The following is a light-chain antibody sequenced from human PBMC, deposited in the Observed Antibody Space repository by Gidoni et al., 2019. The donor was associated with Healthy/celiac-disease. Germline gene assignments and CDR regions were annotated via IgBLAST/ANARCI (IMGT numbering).Light chain of an antibody. Sequence: QSALPQPASVSGSPGQSITISCTGTSSDVGGYNYVSWYQQHPGKAPKLMIYEVSNRPSGVSYRFSGSKSGNTASLTISVLQAEDEADYYCSSYTSSSTLGVFGGGTKLTVL. CDR2: EVS. V-gene: IGLV2-14*01. J-gene: IGLJ2*01. CDR3: SSYTSSSTLGV. CDR1: SSDVGGYNY.